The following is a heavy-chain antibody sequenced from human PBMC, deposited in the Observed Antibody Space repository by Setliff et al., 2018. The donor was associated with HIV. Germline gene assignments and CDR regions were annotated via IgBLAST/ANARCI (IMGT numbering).Heavy chain of an antibody. V-gene: IGHV1-8*01. CDR1: GYTFTSYD. CDR2: MNPNSGNT. Sequence: ASVKVSCKASGYTFTSYDINWVRQATGQGLEWMGWMNPNSGNTGYAQKFQGRVTITADKSTNTMYMEMTSLTSEDTAVYYCAGPRGDEAFDIWG. D-gene: IGHD3-10*01. J-gene: IGHJ3*02. CDR3: AGPRGDEAFDI.